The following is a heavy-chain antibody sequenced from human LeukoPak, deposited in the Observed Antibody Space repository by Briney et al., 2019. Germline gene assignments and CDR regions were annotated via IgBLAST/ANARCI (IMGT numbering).Heavy chain of an antibody. CDR1: GYSFTSYW. Sequence: GESLKISCKGSGYSFTSYWIGWVRQMPGKGLEWMGIIYPGDSDTRYSPSFQGQVTISADKSISTAYLQWSSLKASDTAMYYCARAPDYGGNSYYFDYWGQGILVTVSS. V-gene: IGHV5-51*01. D-gene: IGHD4-23*01. CDR2: IYPGDSDT. CDR3: ARAPDYGGNSYYFDY. J-gene: IGHJ4*02.